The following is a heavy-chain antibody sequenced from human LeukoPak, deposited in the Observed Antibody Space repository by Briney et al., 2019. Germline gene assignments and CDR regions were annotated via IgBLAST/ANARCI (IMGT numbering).Heavy chain of an antibody. CDR1: GGTFSSHA. CDR3: ARDKDYDSSGSNFDY. CDR2: IIPILGIA. Sequence: ASVKVSSKASGGTFSSHAISWVRQAPGQGIEWIGRIIPILGIANYAQEFQGRVTITADKSTSTAYMQLRSLRSEDTAVYYCARDKDYDSSGSNFDYWGQGTLVTVPS. V-gene: IGHV1-69*04. J-gene: IGHJ4*02. D-gene: IGHD3-22*01.